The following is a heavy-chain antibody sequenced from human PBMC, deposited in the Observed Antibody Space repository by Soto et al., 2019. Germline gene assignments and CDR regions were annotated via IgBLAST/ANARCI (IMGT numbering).Heavy chain of an antibody. CDR1: GFTFDDYP. CDR2: ISWNSGSI. Sequence: GGSLRLSCSASGFTFDDYPVHWVRQAPGKGLEWVSGISWNSGSIGYADSVKGRFTISRDNAKNSLYLQMKGLKAEETALYYFAKEADAQGRYEYYYIDVWGKGTT. CDR3: AKEADAQGRYEYYYIDV. J-gene: IGHJ6*03. V-gene: IGHV3-9*01. D-gene: IGHD2-2*01.